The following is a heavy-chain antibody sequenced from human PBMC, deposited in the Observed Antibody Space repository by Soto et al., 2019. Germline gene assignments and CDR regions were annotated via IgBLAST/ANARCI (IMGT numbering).Heavy chain of an antibody. J-gene: IGHJ3*02. CDR1: GGSISSYC. V-gene: IGHV4-59*01. CDR3: ARAGGALGQVALDI. D-gene: IGHD1-26*01. CDR2: MYYSGNT. Sequence: PSETLSLTCTVFGGSISSYCWSWIRQPPGKGLEWIGYMYYSGNTNYNPTPKSRCTISVNTTKNQFSHKQSSMTPPHTAVHYCARAGGALGQVALDIWDQGTMVTASS.